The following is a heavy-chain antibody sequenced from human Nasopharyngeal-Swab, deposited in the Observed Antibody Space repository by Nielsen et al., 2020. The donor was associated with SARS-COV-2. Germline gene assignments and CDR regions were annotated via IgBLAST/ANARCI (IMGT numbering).Heavy chain of an antibody. J-gene: IGHJ5*02. D-gene: IGHD6-13*01. CDR1: GYTFTSYY. CDR3: ARDRISQQLVRGFWFDP. V-gene: IGHV1-46*01. CDR2: INPSGGST. Sequence: ASVKVSCKASGYTFTSYYMHWVRQAPGQGREWMGIINPSGGSTSYAQKFQGRVTMTRDTSTSTVYMELSSLRSEDTAVYYCARDRISQQLVRGFWFDPWGQGTLVTVSS.